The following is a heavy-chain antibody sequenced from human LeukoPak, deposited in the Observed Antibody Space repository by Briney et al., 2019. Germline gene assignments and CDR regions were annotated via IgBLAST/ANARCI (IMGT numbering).Heavy chain of an antibody. D-gene: IGHD1-26*01. V-gene: IGHV3-7*01. CDR2: IKQDGSEK. CDR3: ARSSSGSGGYYMDV. J-gene: IGHJ6*03. Sequence: GGSLRLSCAASEFSFSNYWMSWVRQAPGKGLEWVANIKQDGSEKYYVDSVKGRFTISRDNAKNSLYLQMNSLRAEDTAVYYCARSSSGSGGYYMDVWGKGTTVTVSS. CDR1: EFSFSNYW.